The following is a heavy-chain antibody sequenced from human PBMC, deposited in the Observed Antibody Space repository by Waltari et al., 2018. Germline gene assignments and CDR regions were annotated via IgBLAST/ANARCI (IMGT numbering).Heavy chain of an antibody. CDR3: AKDTGNWGFFYFDY. CDR1: GFTFSSYA. V-gene: IGHV3-23*04. J-gene: IGHJ4*02. CDR2: SSGSGGST. Sequence: EVQLVESGGGLVQPGGSLRLSCAASGFTFSSYAVSWIRQARGKGLEWVSASSGSGGSTYYADSVKGRFTISRDNSKNTLYLQMNSLRAEDTAVYYCAKDTGNWGFFYFDYWGQGTLVTVSS. D-gene: IGHD7-27*01.